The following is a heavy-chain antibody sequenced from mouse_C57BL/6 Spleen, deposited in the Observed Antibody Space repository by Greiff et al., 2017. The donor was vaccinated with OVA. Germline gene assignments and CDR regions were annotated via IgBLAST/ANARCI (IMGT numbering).Heavy chain of an antibody. CDR2: IDPEDGET. CDR3: ASGNGAWFAY. D-gene: IGHD4-1*01. V-gene: IGHV14-2*01. Sequence: VQLKESGAELVQPGASVKLSCTASGFNIKDYYMHWVQQRPEQGLEWIGRIDPEDGETKSAPKFQGKATITAYTSSNTAYLQLSSLTSEDTAVYYCASGNGAWFAYWGQGTLVTVSA. J-gene: IGHJ3*01. CDR1: GFNIKDYY.